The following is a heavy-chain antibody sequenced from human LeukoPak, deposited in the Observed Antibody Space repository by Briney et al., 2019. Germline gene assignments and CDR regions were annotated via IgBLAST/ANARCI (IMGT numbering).Heavy chain of an antibody. CDR2: IYYSGST. CDR3: AGLIAAAGSLYFDY. J-gene: IGHJ4*02. Sequence: SETLSLTCTVSGGSISSYYWSWIRQPPGKGLEWIGYIYYSGSTNYNPSLKSRVTISVDTSKDQFSLKISSVTAADTAVYYCAGLIAAAGSLYFDYWGQGTLVTVSS. CDR1: GGSISSYY. D-gene: IGHD6-13*01. V-gene: IGHV4-59*01.